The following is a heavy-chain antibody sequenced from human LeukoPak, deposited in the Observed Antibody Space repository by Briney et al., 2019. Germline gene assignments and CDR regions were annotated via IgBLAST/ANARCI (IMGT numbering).Heavy chain of an antibody. CDR3: TTDALGGFDH. Sequence: PGGSLRLSCAGSGFTFSNVWMSWVSQAPGKGLEWVGRIKSKTDGGTTDYAAPVKGRFTISRYDSRNTLYLQMNSLKTEDAAVYYCTTDALGGFDHWGQGTLVTVSS. J-gene: IGHJ4*02. CDR1: GFTFSNVW. V-gene: IGHV3-15*01. D-gene: IGHD3-16*01. CDR2: IKSKTDGGTT.